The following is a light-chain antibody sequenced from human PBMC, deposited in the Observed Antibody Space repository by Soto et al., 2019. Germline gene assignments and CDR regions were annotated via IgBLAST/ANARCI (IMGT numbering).Light chain of an antibody. CDR3: QQYNTYSWT. J-gene: IGKJ1*01. CDR1: QSISNR. CDR2: KVS. V-gene: IGKV1-5*03. Sequence: DIQMTQFPSTLSASVGDRVTITCRASQSISNRLAWFQQKSGEAPKILIHKVSSLENGVPSRFSGSGSGTDFTLTISSLQPDDFASYYCQQYNTYSWTFGQGTQVEIK.